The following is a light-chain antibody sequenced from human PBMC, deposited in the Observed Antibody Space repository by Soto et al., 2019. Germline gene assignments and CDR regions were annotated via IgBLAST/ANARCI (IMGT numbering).Light chain of an antibody. CDR1: SSDVGAYDY. V-gene: IGLV2-14*01. J-gene: IGLJ2*01. CDR2: DVG. Sequence: QSALTQPASMSGSPGQSITISCTGTSSDVGAYDYVSWYQHNPGKAPKVIIFDVGNRPSGVSDRFSGSKSGDTASLTISGLQAEDEADYYCVSYSTTNTLVFGGGTQLTVL. CDR3: VSYSTTNTLV.